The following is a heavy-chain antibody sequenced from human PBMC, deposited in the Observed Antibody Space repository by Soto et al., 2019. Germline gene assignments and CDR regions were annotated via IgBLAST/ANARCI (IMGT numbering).Heavy chain of an antibody. CDR1: GYTFTGYY. Sequence: GASVKVSCKASGYTFTGYYMHWVRQAPGQGLEWMGWINPNSGGTNYAQKFQGWVTMTRDTSISTAYMELSRLRSDDTAVYYCARVQKRTPYYAILNDYNSFDPWGQGTLVTVSS. J-gene: IGHJ5*02. D-gene: IGHD3-9*01. V-gene: IGHV1-2*04. CDR2: INPNSGGT. CDR3: ARVQKRTPYYAILNDYNSFDP.